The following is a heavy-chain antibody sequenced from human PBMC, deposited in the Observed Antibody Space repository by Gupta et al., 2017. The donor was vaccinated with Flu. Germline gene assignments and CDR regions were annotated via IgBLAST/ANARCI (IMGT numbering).Heavy chain of an antibody. D-gene: IGHD2-2*01. Sequence: QMQLVESGGGVVQFGTSLRLSCAASGFTFSAYGMHWVRQAPGKGLEEVADRGSDGSHKDYAESVRGRFSISRDNSKNTLSLEMESLRLEETAIYFCAKDGPWTASCPYYCYYMGVWGKGTTVTVSS. CDR2: RGSDGSHK. J-gene: IGHJ6*03. CDR3: AKDGPWTASCPYYCYYMGV. V-gene: IGHV3-30*18. CDR1: GFTFSAYG.